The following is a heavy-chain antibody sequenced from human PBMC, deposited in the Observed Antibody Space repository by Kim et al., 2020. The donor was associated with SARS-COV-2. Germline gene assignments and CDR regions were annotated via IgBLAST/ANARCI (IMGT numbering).Heavy chain of an antibody. CDR1: GYMFTTHG. CDR3: ARDSESSSYYSPSDY. D-gene: IGHD3-22*01. J-gene: IGHJ4*02. V-gene: IGHV1-18*01. Sequence: ASVKVSCKASGYMFTTHGFTWVRQALGQGLEWMGWISVNNGNTNYAQKFQDRVTLTADTSTTTVYMELRSLRSDDTAMYYCARDSESSSYYSPSDYWGQGTLVTVSS. CDR2: ISVNNGNT.